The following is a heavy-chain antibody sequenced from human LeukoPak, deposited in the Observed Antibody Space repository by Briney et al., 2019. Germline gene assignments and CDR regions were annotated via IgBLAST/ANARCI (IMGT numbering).Heavy chain of an antibody. CDR3: ARGVFDY. CDR2: ISSNRGST. D-gene: IGHD2-8*01. Sequence: PGGSLRLSCSASGFTFSDYAIHWVRQAPGKGLEYVSAISSNRGSTYYADSVKGRFTISRDNSKNTLYLQMSSLRAEDTAVYYCARGVFDYWGQGTLVTVSS. CDR1: GFTFSDYA. J-gene: IGHJ4*02. V-gene: IGHV3-64D*09.